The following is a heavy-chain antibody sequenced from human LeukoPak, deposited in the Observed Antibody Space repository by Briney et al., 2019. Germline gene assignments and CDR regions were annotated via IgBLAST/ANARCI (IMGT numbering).Heavy chain of an antibody. CDR2: INSDGSST. D-gene: IGHD5-12*01. CDR3: TRGYVGIDY. Sequence: GGSLRLSCAASGFSFSSYWMHWVRQAPGKGLVWVSRINSDGSSTIYADSVKGRLTISRDNAKNTLYLQMNSLRAEDTALYYCTRGYVGIDYWGQGTLVTVSS. CDR1: GFSFSSYW. J-gene: IGHJ4*02. V-gene: IGHV3-74*01.